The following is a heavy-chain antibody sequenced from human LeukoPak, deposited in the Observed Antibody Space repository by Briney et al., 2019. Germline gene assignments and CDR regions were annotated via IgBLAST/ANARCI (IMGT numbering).Heavy chain of an antibody. CDR1: GFTFSSYG. V-gene: IGHV3-30*03. CDR3: CVVPAVPDAFDI. J-gene: IGHJ3*02. D-gene: IGHD2-2*01. CDR2: ISYDGSNK. Sequence: PGGSLRLSCAASGFTFSSYGMHWVRQAPGKGLEWVAVISYDGSNKYYADSVKGRFTISRDNSKNTLYLQMNSLRAEDTAVYYCCVVPAVPDAFDIWGQGTMVTVSS.